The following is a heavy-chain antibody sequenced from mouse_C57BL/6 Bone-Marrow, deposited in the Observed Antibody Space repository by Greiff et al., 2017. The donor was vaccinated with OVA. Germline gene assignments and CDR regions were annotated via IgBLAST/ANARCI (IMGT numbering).Heavy chain of an antibody. CDR3: ARLGDY. V-gene: IGHV1-69*01. CDR1: GYTFTSYW. Sequence: VQLQQPGAELVMPGASVKLSCKASGYTFTSYWMHWVKQRPGQGLEWIGEIYPSDSYTNYNQKFKGKSTLTVDKSSSTAYMQLSSLTSEDSAVYYCARLGDYWGQGTSVTVSS. J-gene: IGHJ4*01. CDR2: IYPSDSYT.